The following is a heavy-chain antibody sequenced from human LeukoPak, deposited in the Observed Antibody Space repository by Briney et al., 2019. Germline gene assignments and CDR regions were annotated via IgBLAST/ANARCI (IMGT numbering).Heavy chain of an antibody. CDR2: IYYDGST. Sequence: SETLSLTCTVSGGSISDSSYFWAWVRQPPGEGLEWVGTIYYDGSTSYNPSLKSRVTISVDTSKNQFSLRLSSVTAADTALYYCARQGASALRNFDPWGQGTLVTVSS. CDR1: GGSISDSSYF. V-gene: IGHV4-39*01. J-gene: IGHJ5*02. D-gene: IGHD3-16*01. CDR3: ARQGASALRNFDP.